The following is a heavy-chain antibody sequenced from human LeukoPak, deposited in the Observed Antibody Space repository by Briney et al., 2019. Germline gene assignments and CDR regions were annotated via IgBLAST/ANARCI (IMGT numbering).Heavy chain of an antibody. CDR1: GGSFSNYY. V-gene: IGHV4-4*07. CDR3: ARLVVGPVAGGAGGWHFDL. J-gene: IGHJ2*01. CDR2: IYISGNT. Sequence: SETLSLTCAVSGGSFSNYYWSWIRQPAGKGLEWIGRIYISGNTDYTPSLRSRVTMSVDTSRNQFSLRLTSVSATDTAIYYCARLVVGPVAGGAGGWHFDLWGPGTLVTVSS. D-gene: IGHD6-13*01.